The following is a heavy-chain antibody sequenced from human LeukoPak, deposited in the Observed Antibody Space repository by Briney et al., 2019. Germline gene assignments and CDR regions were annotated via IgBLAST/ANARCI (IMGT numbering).Heavy chain of an antibody. Sequence: SVKVSCKASGGTFRSFAINWVWQAPGKGLEWMGGIIPMINTPKDAQRLQGRVSITADESTSTGYMEVSSLRSEDTAVYYCAIFQGTYGDNDNDLWGQGTLVTVSS. V-gene: IGHV1-69*13. CDR2: IIPMINTP. J-gene: IGHJ4*02. CDR3: AIFQGTYGDNDNDL. CDR1: GGTFRSFA. D-gene: IGHD4-17*01.